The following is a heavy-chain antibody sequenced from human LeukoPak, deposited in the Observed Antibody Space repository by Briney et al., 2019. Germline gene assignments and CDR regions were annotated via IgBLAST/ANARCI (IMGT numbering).Heavy chain of an antibody. V-gene: IGHV4-61*01. Sequence: KTSETLSLTCTVSGGSVSSTTSYWSWIRQPPGKGLEWIGYIYYSGNTNYNPSLRSRVTISIDTSKNQFSLEVTSVTAADTAVYYCARGGDWLFDYWGQGILVTVSS. CDR1: GGSVSSTTSY. J-gene: IGHJ4*02. D-gene: IGHD2-21*02. CDR3: ARGGDWLFDY. CDR2: IYYSGNT.